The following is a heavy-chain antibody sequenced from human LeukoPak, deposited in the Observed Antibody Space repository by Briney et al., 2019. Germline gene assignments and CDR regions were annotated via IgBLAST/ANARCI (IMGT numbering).Heavy chain of an antibody. V-gene: IGHV3-66*01. Sequence: GGSLRLSRAASGFTVGNNYTNWVRQAPGKGLEWVSLIFSHGETSYADSVKGRFTISRDNSKNTLYLQMNGLRVEDTAVYYCARDPPAVSINTYAWGQGTLVTVSS. CDR1: GFTVGNNY. D-gene: IGHD2-8*01. J-gene: IGHJ4*02. CDR2: IFSHGET. CDR3: ARDPPAVSINTYA.